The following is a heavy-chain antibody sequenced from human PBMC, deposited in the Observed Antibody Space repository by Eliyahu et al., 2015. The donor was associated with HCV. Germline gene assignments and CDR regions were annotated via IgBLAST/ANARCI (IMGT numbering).Heavy chain of an antibody. D-gene: IGHD3-10*01. J-gene: IGHJ6*03. CDR1: GFXFXXAW. Sequence: EVQLVESGGGXVKPGGSLRLXCAASGFXFXXAWMSWGRQGPGKGLEWIGRIKSKTDGGTTDYAAPVKGRFTISRDDSKSTLYLQMNSLKTEDTAVYYCTTGAPGGFDYYLDVWGQGTTVTVSS. V-gene: IGHV3-15*01. CDR2: IKSKTDGGTT. CDR3: TTGAPGGFDYYLDV.